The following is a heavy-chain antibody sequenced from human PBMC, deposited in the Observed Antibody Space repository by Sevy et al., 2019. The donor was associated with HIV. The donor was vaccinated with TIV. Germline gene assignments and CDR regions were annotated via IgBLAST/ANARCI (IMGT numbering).Heavy chain of an antibody. J-gene: IGHJ4*02. V-gene: IGHV3-33*01. Sequence: GGSLRLSCAASGFTFNTYGMHWVRQAPGKGLEWVALIWSDGSNKYYADSVKGRFTISRDNSKNTLYLQMNSLRAEDTAMYYCPRVFDTYSFDSWGQGTLLTVSS. CDR2: IWSDGSNK. CDR3: PRVFDTYSFDS. D-gene: IGHD3-9*01. CDR1: GFTFNTYG.